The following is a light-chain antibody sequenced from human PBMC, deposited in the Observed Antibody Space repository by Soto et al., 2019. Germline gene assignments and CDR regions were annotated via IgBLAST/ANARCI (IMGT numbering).Light chain of an antibody. CDR2: VAS. CDR3: QQSDSTPYT. CDR1: QGISNY. Sequence: DIQMTQSPSSLSASVGDRVTITCRASQGISNYLAWYQQKPGQVPKLLIYVASTLQSGVPSRFSGRGSGTDFSLSISSLQPEDVATYYCQQSDSTPYTFGQGTKVEI. V-gene: IGKV1-27*01. J-gene: IGKJ2*01.